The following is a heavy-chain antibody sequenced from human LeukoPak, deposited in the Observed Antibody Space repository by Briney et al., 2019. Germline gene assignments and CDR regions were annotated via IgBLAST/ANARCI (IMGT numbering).Heavy chain of an antibody. CDR1: GHTFTGYY. V-gene: IGHV1-46*01. CDR3: ASRDCSGGSCYGFDP. CDR2: VNPSGGST. Sequence: ASVRVSCKASGHTFTGYYMHWVRQAPGQGLEWMGIVNPSGGSTSYAQKFQGRVTMTRDMSTSTVYMELSSLRSEDTAVYYCASRDCSGGSCYGFDPWGQGTLVTVSS. D-gene: IGHD2-15*01. J-gene: IGHJ5*02.